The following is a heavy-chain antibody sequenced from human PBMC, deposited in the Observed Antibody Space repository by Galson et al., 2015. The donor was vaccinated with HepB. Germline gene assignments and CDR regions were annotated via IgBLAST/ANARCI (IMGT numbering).Heavy chain of an antibody. CDR2: ISSSGSTI. Sequence: SLRLSCAASGFTFSDYYMSWIRQAPGKGLEWVSYISSSGSTIYYADSVKGRFTISRDNAKNSLYMQMNSLRDEDTAVYFCARVVVVPDSTDYWGQGTLVTVSS. CDR3: ARVVVVPDSTDY. V-gene: IGHV3-11*04. CDR1: GFTFSDYY. D-gene: IGHD2-2*01. J-gene: IGHJ4*02.